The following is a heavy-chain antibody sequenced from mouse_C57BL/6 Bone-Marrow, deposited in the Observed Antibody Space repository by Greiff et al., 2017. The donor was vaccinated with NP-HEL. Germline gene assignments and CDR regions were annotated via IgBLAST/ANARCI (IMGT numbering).Heavy chain of an antibody. J-gene: IGHJ4*01. D-gene: IGHD1-1*01. V-gene: IGHV1-54*01. Sequence: QVQLQQSGAELVRPGTSVKVSCKASGYAFTNYLIEWVKQRPGQGLEWIGVINPGSGGTNYNEKFKGKATLTADKSSSTAYMELRSLTSEDSAVYFCARDYYGSSFYYYAMDYWGQGTSVTVSS. CDR1: GYAFTNYL. CDR2: INPGSGGT. CDR3: ARDYYGSSFYYYAMDY.